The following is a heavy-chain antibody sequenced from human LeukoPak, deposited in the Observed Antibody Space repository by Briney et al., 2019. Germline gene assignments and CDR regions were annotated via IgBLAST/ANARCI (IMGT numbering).Heavy chain of an antibody. D-gene: IGHD3-22*01. J-gene: IGHJ4*02. Sequence: PGGSLRLSCAASGFTFSSYAMSWVRQAPGKGLEWVSAISGSGGSTYYADPVKGRFTISRDNSKNTLYLQMNSLRAEDTAVYYCAKGLTYYYDSSGSPTGGDYWGQGTLVTVSS. V-gene: IGHV3-23*01. CDR2: ISGSGGST. CDR1: GFTFSSYA. CDR3: AKGLTYYYDSSGSPTGGDY.